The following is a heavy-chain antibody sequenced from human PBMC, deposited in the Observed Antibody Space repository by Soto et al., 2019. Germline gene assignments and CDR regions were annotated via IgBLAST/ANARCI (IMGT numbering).Heavy chain of an antibody. CDR1: GFTFSSFW. CDR3: ARGGIGYCTGESCYYTAFDI. Sequence: GGSLRLSCAASGFTFSSFWMSWVRQAPGKELEWMANIKQDGSEKYYVDSMKGRFTISRDNAKNSLYLQMNSLRAEDTAVYFCARGGIGYCTGESCYYTAFDIWGQGALVTVSS. CDR2: IKQDGSEK. D-gene: IGHD2-15*01. V-gene: IGHV3-7*01. J-gene: IGHJ3*02.